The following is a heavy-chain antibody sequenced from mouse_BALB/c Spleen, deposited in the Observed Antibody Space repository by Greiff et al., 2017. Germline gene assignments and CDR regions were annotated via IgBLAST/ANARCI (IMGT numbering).Heavy chain of an antibody. CDR1: GYTFTSYW. D-gene: IGHD4-1*01. CDR2: IYPGDGDT. J-gene: IGHJ2*01. Sequence: QVHVKQSGAELARPGASVKLSCKASGYTFTSYWMQWVKQRPGQGLEWIGAIYPGDGDTRYTQKFKGKATLTADKSSSTAYMQLSSLASEDSAVYYCARSETGYFDYWGQGTTLTVSS. CDR3: ARSETGYFDY. V-gene: IGHV1-87*01.